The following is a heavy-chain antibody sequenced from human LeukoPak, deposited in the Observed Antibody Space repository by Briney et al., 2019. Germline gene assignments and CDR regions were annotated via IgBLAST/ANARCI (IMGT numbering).Heavy chain of an antibody. D-gene: IGHD3-16*01. CDR2: INPNSGGT. Sequence: ASVKVSCKASGYTFTGYYMHWVRQAPGQGLERMGWINPNSGGTNYAQKFQGWVTMTRDTSISTAYMELSRLRSDDTAVYYCARGYDYVWGSSEFDYWGQGTLVTVSS. V-gene: IGHV1-2*04. CDR3: ARGYDYVWGSSEFDY. CDR1: GYTFTGYY. J-gene: IGHJ4*02.